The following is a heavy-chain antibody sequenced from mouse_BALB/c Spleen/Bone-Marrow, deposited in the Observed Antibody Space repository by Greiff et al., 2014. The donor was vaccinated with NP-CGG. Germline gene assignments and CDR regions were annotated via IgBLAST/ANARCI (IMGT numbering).Heavy chain of an antibody. Sequence: VQLQQSGAELARPGASVKMSCKASGYTFTSYTMHWVKQRPGQGLEWIGFINPSSNYTNYNQKFKDKATLTADKSSGTAYMQLSSLTSEDSAVYYCARVLRWSLDYWGQGTTLKVSS. CDR1: GYTFTSYT. D-gene: IGHD6-2*01. V-gene: IGHV1-4*01. J-gene: IGHJ2*01. CDR3: ARVLRWSLDY. CDR2: INPSSNYT.